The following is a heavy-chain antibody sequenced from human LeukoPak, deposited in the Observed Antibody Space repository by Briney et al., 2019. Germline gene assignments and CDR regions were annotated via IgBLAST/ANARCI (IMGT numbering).Heavy chain of an antibody. J-gene: IGHJ4*02. CDR2: ISYDGSNK. V-gene: IGHV3-30-3*01. CDR3: ARDTGTDYFDY. Sequence: GGSLRLSCAASGFTFSDYYMSWIRQAPGKGLEWVAVISYDGSNKYYADSVKGRFTISRDNSKNTLYLQMNSLRAEDTAVYYCARDTGTDYFDYWGQGTLDTVSS. D-gene: IGHD2-8*02. CDR1: GFTFSDYY.